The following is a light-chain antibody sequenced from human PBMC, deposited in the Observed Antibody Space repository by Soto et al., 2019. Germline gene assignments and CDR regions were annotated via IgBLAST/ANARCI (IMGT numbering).Light chain of an antibody. CDR2: GAS. Sequence: EIVLTQSPGTLSLSPGERATLSCRASQSVSSYYLAWYQQKPGQAPRLLIYGASCRATGIPDRFSGSGSGTDFTLTISSLEPEDFAVYYCQQYGSSLYTFGQGTKLEIK. CDR3: QQYGSSLYT. J-gene: IGKJ2*01. CDR1: QSVSSYY. V-gene: IGKV3-20*01.